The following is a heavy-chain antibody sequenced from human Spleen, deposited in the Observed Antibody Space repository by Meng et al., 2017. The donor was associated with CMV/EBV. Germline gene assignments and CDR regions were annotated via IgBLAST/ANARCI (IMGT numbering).Heavy chain of an antibody. V-gene: IGHV4-59*12. J-gene: IGHJ4*02. CDR1: GGSITSYY. D-gene: IGHD5-18*01. CDR3: ARARIQLWLGSHYFDY. Sequence: SETLSLTCTVSGGSITSYYWSWIRQPPGKGLEWIGCIYYSGTTKYNPSLKSRVIISVDTSKNQFSLKLSSVTAADTAVYYCARARIQLWLGSHYFDYWGQGTLVTVSS. CDR2: IYYSGTT.